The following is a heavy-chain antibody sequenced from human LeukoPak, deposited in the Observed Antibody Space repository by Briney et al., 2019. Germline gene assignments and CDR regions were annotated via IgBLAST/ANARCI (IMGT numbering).Heavy chain of an antibody. CDR1: GGSISSYY. Sequence: ASETLSLTCTVSGGSISSYYWSWIRQPPGKGLEWIGYIYYSGSTNYNPSLKSRVTISVDTSKNQFSLKLSSVTAADTAVYYCASHIAAAGTSWYFDLWGRGTLVTVSS. CDR3: ASHIAAAGTSWYFDL. D-gene: IGHD6-13*01. J-gene: IGHJ2*01. V-gene: IGHV4-59*08. CDR2: IYYSGST.